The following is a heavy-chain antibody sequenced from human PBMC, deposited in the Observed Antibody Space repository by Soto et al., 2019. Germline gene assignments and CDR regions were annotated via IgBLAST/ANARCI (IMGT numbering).Heavy chain of an antibody. CDR1: FGSISSGGYE. J-gene: IGHJ6*02. CDR2: IYYSGST. V-gene: IGHV4-31*03. CDR3: ARYQRRNYYYYGMDL. Sequence: TLSLTCTVSFGSISSGGYEWSVVRQHPGKVLEWIGYIYYSGSTYYNPSLKSRVTISVDTSKNQFSLKLSSVTAADTAVYYCARYQRRNYYYYGMDLWGQGTTVTVSS.